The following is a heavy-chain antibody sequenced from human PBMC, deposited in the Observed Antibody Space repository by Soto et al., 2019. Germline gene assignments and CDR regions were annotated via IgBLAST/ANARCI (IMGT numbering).Heavy chain of an antibody. CDR3: ARDYCGGDCYATDY. Sequence: QVQLVESGGGVVQPGRSLRLSCAASGFTFSSYGMHWVRQAPGKGLEWVAVIWYDGTKKYYADSVKGRFTISRDNSKNTRYLQMSSLRAEDTAVYFCARDYCGGDCYATDYWGQGTLVTVSS. CDR2: IWYDGTKK. V-gene: IGHV3-33*01. CDR1: GFTFSSYG. J-gene: IGHJ4*02. D-gene: IGHD2-21*02.